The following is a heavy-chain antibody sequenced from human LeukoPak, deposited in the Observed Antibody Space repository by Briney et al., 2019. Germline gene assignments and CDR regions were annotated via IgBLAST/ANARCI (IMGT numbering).Heavy chain of an antibody. J-gene: IGHJ4*02. V-gene: IGHV4-59*01. D-gene: IGHD3-22*01. Sequence: SETLSFTCTVSGGSISSYYWSWIRQPPGKGLEWFGYIYYSGSTNYNPSLKSRVTISVDTSKNQFSLKLSSVTAADTAVYYCARDASGYYYFDYWGQGTLVTVSS. CDR3: ARDASGYYYFDY. CDR1: GGSISSYY. CDR2: IYYSGST.